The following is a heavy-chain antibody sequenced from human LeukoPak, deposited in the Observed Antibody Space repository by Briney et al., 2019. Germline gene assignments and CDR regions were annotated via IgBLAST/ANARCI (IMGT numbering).Heavy chain of an antibody. V-gene: IGHV3-30*02. J-gene: IGHJ4*02. Sequence: GGSLRLSCAASGFTFSNFAMHWVRQAPGKGLEWVAFIRYDETNKYYADSVEGRFTISRDNAKNSLYLQMNSLRAEDMALYYCAKDTSFEYSSSSIDYWGQGTLVTVSS. CDR2: IRYDETNK. D-gene: IGHD6-6*01. CDR3: AKDTSFEYSSSSIDY. CDR1: GFTFSNFA.